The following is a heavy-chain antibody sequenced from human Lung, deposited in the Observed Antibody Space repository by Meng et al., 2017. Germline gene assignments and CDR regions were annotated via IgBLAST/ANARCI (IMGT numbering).Heavy chain of an antibody. CDR1: GGSISSGTYY. CDR3: ARYVFDSSSLYSNWFDP. J-gene: IGHJ5*02. V-gene: IGHV4-31*03. Sequence: QVQLQESGPGLVKPSQTLSLTCTVSGGSISSGTYYWGWIRQLPGKGLEWIAYIHYSGSTYYSPSLKGRVTISVDTSKNQLSLKLSSMTAADTAVYYCARYVFDSSSLYSNWFDPWGQGTLVTVSS. CDR2: IHYSGST. D-gene: IGHD3-22*01.